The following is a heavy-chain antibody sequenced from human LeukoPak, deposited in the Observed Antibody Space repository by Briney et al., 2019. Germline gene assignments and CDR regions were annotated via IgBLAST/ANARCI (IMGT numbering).Heavy chain of an antibody. Sequence: SGTLSLTCAVSGGSISSSNWWSWVRQPPGKGLEWIGEIYHSGSTNYNPSLKSRVTISVDKSKNQFSLKLSSVTAADTAVYYCARDLGDSSSWYGYWGQGTLVTVSS. CDR2: IYHSGST. CDR1: GGSISSSNW. D-gene: IGHD6-13*01. V-gene: IGHV4-4*02. CDR3: ARDLGDSSSWYGY. J-gene: IGHJ4*02.